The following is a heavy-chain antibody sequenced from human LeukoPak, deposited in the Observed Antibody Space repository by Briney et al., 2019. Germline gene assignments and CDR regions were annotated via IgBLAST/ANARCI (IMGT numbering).Heavy chain of an antibody. Sequence: PGEPLKISCKGSGYSFTSYWIGWVRQTPGKGLEWMGIIYPDDSDTRYSPSFQGQVTISADTPISTAYLQWSSLKASDTAMYYCAAPDGPGIAAAYGYWGQGTLVTVSS. J-gene: IGHJ4*02. CDR2: IYPDDSDT. D-gene: IGHD6-13*01. V-gene: IGHV5-51*04. CDR3: AAPDGPGIAAAYGY. CDR1: GYSFTSYW.